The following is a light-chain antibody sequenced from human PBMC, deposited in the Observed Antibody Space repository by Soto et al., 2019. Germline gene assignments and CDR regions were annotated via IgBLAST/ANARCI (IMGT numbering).Light chain of an antibody. CDR2: GAS. Sequence: EIMMTQSPATLSVSPGERATLSCRASQSVKSNLAWYQQKPGQAPRFLIYGASTRATGIPARFSGSGSGTEFTLTISSLQSEDFAVYYCQQYDNWPLTFGGGTKVDI. V-gene: IGKV3-15*01. CDR1: QSVKSN. CDR3: QQYDNWPLT. J-gene: IGKJ4*01.